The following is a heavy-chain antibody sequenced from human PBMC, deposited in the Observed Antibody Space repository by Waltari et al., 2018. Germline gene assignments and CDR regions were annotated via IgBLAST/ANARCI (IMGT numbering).Heavy chain of an antibody. CDR3: ARETPDYYDSSGYYDY. V-gene: IGHV3-53*01. J-gene: IGHJ4*02. CDR2: IYSGGST. CDR1: GFTVSSNY. D-gene: IGHD3-22*01. Sequence: EVQLVESGGGLIQPGGSLRLSCAASGFTVSSNYMSWVRQAPGKGLVWVSVIYSGGSTYYADSVKGRFTISRNNSKNTLYLQMNSLRAEDTAVYYCARETPDYYDSSGYYDYWGQGTLVTVSS.